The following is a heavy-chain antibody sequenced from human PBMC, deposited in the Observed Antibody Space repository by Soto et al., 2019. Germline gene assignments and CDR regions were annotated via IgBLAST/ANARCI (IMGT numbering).Heavy chain of an antibody. V-gene: IGHV4-34*01. Sequence: SETLSLTCAVYGGSFSGYYWSWIRQPPGKGLEWIGEINHSGSTNYNPSLKSRVTISVDTSKNQFSLKLSSVTAADTAVYYCSGRGSGSYVFVDYWGQGTLVTVSS. D-gene: IGHD3-10*01. CDR3: SGRGSGSYVFVDY. J-gene: IGHJ4*02. CDR2: INHSGST. CDR1: GGSFSGYY.